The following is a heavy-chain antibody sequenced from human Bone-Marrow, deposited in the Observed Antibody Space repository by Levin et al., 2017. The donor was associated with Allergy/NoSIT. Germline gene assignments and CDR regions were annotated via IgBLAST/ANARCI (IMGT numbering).Heavy chain of an antibody. D-gene: IGHD3-22*01. V-gene: IGHV3-7*01. CDR3: ARDRTYYYDSSGYIG. J-gene: IGHJ4*02. CDR2: IKQDGSEK. CDR1: GFTFSSYW. Sequence: GGSLRLSCAASGFTFSSYWMNWVRQAPGKGLEWVANIKQDGSEKYYVDSVKGRFTISRDNAKNSLVLQMNSLRAEDTAVYYCARDRTYYYDSSGYIGWGQGTLVTVSS.